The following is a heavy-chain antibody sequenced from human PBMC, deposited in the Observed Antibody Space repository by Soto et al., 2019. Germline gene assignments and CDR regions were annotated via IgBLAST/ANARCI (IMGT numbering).Heavy chain of an antibody. Sequence: SVKVSCKASGFTFTSSAVQWVRQARGQRLEWIGWIVVGSGNTNYAQKFQERVTITRDMSTSTAYMELSSLRSEDTAVYYCARDLGSSWYDGWFDPWGQGTLVTVSS. J-gene: IGHJ5*02. D-gene: IGHD6-13*01. CDR1: GFTFTSSA. CDR3: ARDLGSSWYDGWFDP. CDR2: IVVGSGNT. V-gene: IGHV1-58*01.